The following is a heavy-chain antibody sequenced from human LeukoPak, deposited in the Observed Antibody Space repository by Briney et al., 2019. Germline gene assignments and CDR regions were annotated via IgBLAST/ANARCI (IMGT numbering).Heavy chain of an antibody. CDR3: ARDSMIGNAFDI. CDR1: GGTFSSYA. Sequence: GASVQVSCKASGGTFSSYAISWVRQAPGQGLEWMGGIIPIFGTANYAQKFQGRVTITADESTSTAYMELSSLRSEDTAVYYCARDSMIGNAFDIWGQGTMVTVSS. CDR2: IIPIFGTA. J-gene: IGHJ3*02. D-gene: IGHD3-22*01. V-gene: IGHV1-69*13.